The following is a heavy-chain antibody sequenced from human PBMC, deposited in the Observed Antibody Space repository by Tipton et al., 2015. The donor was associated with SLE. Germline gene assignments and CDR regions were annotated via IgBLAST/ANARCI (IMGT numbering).Heavy chain of an antibody. Sequence: SLRLSCAASAFTFSSYAMSWVRQAPGKGLEWVSSISSSSSYIYYADSVKGRFTISRDNAKNSLYLQMNSLRAEDTAVYYCARDRFKDYWGQGTLVTVSS. V-gene: IGHV3-21*01. D-gene: IGHD3-3*01. J-gene: IGHJ4*02. CDR1: AFTFSSYA. CDR3: ARDRFKDY. CDR2: ISSSSSYI.